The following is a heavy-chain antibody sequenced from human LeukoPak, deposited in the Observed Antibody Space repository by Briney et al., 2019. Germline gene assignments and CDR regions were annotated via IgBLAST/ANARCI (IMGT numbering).Heavy chain of an antibody. Sequence: SETLSLTCTVSGGSISSYYWSWIRQPPGKGLEWIGYIYDSGSTNYNPSLKSRVTISVDTSKNQFSLKLSSVTAADTAVYYCARDSIYCSSTSCYAFGDAFDIWGQGTMVTVSS. J-gene: IGHJ3*02. CDR3: ARDSIYCSSTSCYAFGDAFDI. CDR1: GGSISSYY. D-gene: IGHD2-2*01. CDR2: IYDSGST. V-gene: IGHV4-59*01.